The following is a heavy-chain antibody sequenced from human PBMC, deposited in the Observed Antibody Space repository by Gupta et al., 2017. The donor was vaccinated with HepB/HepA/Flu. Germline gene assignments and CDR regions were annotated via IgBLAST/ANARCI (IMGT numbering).Heavy chain of an antibody. CDR2: ISGYDGYT. V-gene: IGHV1-18*01. J-gene: IGHJ6*02. CDR3: ARDLGKYGMDV. Sequence: QVQLVQSGPEVEKPGASVTVSCQASGYRFSDYAINWVRQAPGQGLEWMGWISGYDGYTKYAQKYQGRVTMTTDTSTNTAYMEMRSVRSDDTALYYCARDLGKYGMDVWGQGTTVTVSS. CDR1: GYRFSDYA.